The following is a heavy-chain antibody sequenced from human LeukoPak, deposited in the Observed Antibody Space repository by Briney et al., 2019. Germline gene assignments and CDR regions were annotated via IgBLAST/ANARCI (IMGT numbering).Heavy chain of an antibody. CDR2: MYYNGST. V-gene: IGHV4-61*01. Sequence: SETLSLTCTVSTGSVSSGTYYWSWIRQPPGKGLEWIGYMYYNGSTNYNPSLKSRVTISVDTSKKRFSLKLSSVTAADTAMYYCARAPRVTMIIVTPGALDMWGQGTMVTVSS. J-gene: IGHJ3*02. D-gene: IGHD3-22*01. CDR1: TGSVSSGTYY. CDR3: ARAPRVTMIIVTPGALDM.